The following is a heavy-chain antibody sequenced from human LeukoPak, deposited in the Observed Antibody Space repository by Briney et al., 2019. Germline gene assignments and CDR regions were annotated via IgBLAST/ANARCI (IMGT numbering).Heavy chain of an antibody. Sequence: SQTLSLTCTVSGGSISSGDYYWSWIRQPPGKGLEWIGYIYYSGSTYYNPSLKSRVTISVDTSKNQFSLKLSSVTAADTAVHYCARDYFALLWFGDWGQGTLVTVSS. CDR2: IYYSGST. D-gene: IGHD3-10*01. CDR1: GGSISSGDYY. J-gene: IGHJ4*02. CDR3: ARDYFALLWFGD. V-gene: IGHV4-30-4*01.